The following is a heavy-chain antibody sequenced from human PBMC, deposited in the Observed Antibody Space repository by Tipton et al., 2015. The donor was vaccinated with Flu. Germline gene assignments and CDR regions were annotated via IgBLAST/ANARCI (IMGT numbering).Heavy chain of an antibody. CDR2: AYHTGDT. CDR1: GASFSSTSYH. D-gene: IGHD3-3*02. Sequence: TLSLTCSVSGASFSSTSYHWAWIRQPPGKGLEWIGSAYHTGDTFITPSLQSRVTISINTSKGQFSLKLTSVTATDTAAYFCATVSSFYFFFDSWGQGTLVAVSS. CDR3: ATVSSFYFFFDS. J-gene: IGHJ4*02. V-gene: IGHV4-39*07.